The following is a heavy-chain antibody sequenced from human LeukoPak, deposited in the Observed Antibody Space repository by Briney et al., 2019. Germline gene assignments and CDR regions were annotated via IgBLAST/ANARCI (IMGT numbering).Heavy chain of an antibody. Sequence: SSETLSLTCAVYGGSFSGYYWSWIRQPPGKGLEWIGEINHSGSTNYNPSLKSRVTISVDTSKNQFSLKLSSVTAADTAVYYCARRFSSSSYGYWGQGTLVTVSS. CDR2: INHSGST. V-gene: IGHV4-34*01. D-gene: IGHD6-6*01. CDR1: GGSFSGYY. J-gene: IGHJ4*02. CDR3: ARRFSSSSYGY.